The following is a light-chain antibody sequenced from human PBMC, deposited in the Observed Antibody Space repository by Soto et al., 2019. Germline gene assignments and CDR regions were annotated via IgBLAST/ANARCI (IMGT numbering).Light chain of an antibody. V-gene: IGKV1-5*01. Sequence: DIQMTQSHSTLSAAVGDGVTITCRASQNIISWLAWYQQKPGKAPKLLIYGASSLASGVPSRFSGSGSGTEFTLTISSLQTDDSATYYCQQYTSYPYTFGQGTKV. CDR2: GAS. CDR1: QNIISW. J-gene: IGKJ2*01. CDR3: QQYTSYPYT.